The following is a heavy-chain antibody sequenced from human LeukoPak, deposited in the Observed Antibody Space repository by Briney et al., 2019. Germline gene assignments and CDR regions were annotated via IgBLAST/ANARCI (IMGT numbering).Heavy chain of an antibody. CDR3: ARATSSSLYSAFDI. V-gene: IGHV3-53*01. D-gene: IGHD6-13*01. CDR2: VYSGGNT. CDR1: GLIGSSNY. J-gene: IGHJ3*02. Sequence: PGGSLRLSCAASGLIGSSNYMSSVRQAPGKGLERVSVVYSGGNTYYADSVKGRFTISRDNSKNTLYLQMNSLIFEDTAVYYCARATSSSLYSAFDIWGQGTMVTVSS.